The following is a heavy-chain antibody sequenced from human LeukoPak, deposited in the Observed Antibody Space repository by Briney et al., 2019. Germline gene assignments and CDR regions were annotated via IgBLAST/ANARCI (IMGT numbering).Heavy chain of an antibody. CDR3: VKSGGYGLIDY. CDR2: INHSGST. D-gene: IGHD1-26*01. V-gene: IGHV4-34*01. CDR1: GGSFSGYY. J-gene: IGHJ4*02. Sequence: SETLSLTCAVYGGSFSGYYWSWIRQPPGKGLEWIGEINHSGSTNYNPSLKSRVTISVDTSKNQFSLKLSSVTAADTAMYYCVKSGGYGLIDYWGQGTLVTVSS.